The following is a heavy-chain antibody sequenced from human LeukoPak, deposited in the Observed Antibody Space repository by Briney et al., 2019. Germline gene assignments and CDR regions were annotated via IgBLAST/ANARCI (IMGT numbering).Heavy chain of an antibody. D-gene: IGHD1-7*01. CDR2: IYSGGST. CDR1: GFTFSSYA. Sequence: GGSLRLSCAASGFTFSSYAMSWVRQAPGEGLEWVSVIYSGGSTYYADSVKGRFTISRDNSKNTLYLQMNSLRAEDTAVYYCARRLELKAFDIWGQGTMVTVSS. CDR3: ARRLELKAFDI. J-gene: IGHJ3*02. V-gene: IGHV3-53*01.